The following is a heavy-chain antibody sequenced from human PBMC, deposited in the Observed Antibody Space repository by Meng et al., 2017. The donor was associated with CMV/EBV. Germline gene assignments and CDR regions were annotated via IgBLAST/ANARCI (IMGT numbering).Heavy chain of an antibody. Sequence: GSLRLSCAASGFTFSSYAMSWVRQAPGKGLEWIGEINHSGSTNYNPSLKSRVTISVDTSKNQFSLKLSSVTAADTAVYYCALIKRGIGYWGQGTLVTVSS. J-gene: IGHJ4*02. V-gene: IGHV4-34*08. CDR2: INHSGST. CDR3: ALIKRGIGY. CDR1: GFTFSSYA. D-gene: IGHD6-13*01.